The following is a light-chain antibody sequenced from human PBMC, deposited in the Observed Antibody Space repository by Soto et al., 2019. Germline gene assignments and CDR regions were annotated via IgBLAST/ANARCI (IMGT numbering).Light chain of an antibody. CDR1: PSVTNY. J-gene: IGKJ1*01. V-gene: IGKV3-11*01. CDR2: GAF. Sequence: EIVLTQSPATLSLSPGERATLSCRASPSVTNYLAWYQQKPGQAPRLLIYGAFNRATGIPARFSGSGSGTDFTLTISRLEPEDFAVYYCLQRSDWRTFGRGTKVDIK. CDR3: LQRSDWRT.